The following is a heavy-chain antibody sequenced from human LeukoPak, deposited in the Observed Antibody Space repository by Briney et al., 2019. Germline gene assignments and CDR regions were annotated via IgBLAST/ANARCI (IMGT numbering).Heavy chain of an antibody. CDR2: IKEDGSIQ. CDR3: ARDVWTGVAVSDY. Sequence: GGSLILSCVASGFTFSSYWMTWVRQAPGKGLEWLANIKEDGSIQYYLDSVRGRFTISRDNAKTSVYLQLNSLRADDTAVYYCARDVWTGVAVSDYWGQGTLVTVSS. D-gene: IGHD6-19*01. J-gene: IGHJ4*02. CDR1: GFTFSSYW. V-gene: IGHV3-7*01.